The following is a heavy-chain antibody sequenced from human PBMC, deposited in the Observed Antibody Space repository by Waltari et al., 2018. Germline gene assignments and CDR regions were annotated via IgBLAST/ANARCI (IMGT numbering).Heavy chain of an antibody. CDR3: ARDYGGNSDWFDP. CDR2: IYYSGST. J-gene: IGHJ5*02. Sequence: QLQLQESGPGLVKPSETLSLTCTVSGGSISSSSYYWGWIRQPPGKGLEWIGSIYYSGSTYYNPSLKSRVTISVDTSKNQFSLKLSSVTAADTAVYYCARDYGGNSDWFDPWGQGTLVTVSS. CDR1: GGSISSSSYY. V-gene: IGHV4-39*01. D-gene: IGHD4-17*01.